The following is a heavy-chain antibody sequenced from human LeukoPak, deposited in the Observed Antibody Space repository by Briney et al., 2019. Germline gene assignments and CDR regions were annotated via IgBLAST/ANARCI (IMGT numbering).Heavy chain of an antibody. CDR1: GGSISSYY. CDR3: ARGSGIAARRDY. Sequence: SETLSLTCTVSGGSISSYYWSWIRQPPGKGLEWIGYIYYSGSTNYNPSLKSRVTISVDTSKNQFSLKLSSVTAADTAVYYCARGSGIAARRDYWGQGTLVTVSS. J-gene: IGHJ4*02. CDR2: IYYSGST. V-gene: IGHV4-59*01. D-gene: IGHD6-6*01.